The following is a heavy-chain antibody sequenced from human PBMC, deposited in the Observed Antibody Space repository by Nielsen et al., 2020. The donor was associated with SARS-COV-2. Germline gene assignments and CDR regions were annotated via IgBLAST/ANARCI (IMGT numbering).Heavy chain of an antibody. CDR3: ARGAMDGYSSSWYLYYYYYMDV. CDR2: INPTGGST. Sequence: WVRQAPGQGLEWMRIINPTGGSTSYAQKFQGRVTMTTDTSTSTAYMELRSLRSDDTAVYYCARGAMDGYSSSWYLYYYYYMDVWGKGTTVTVSS. V-gene: IGHV1-46*01. J-gene: IGHJ6*03. D-gene: IGHD6-13*01.